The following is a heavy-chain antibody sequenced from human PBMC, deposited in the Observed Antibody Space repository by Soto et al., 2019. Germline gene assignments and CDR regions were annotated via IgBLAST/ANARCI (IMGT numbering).Heavy chain of an antibody. D-gene: IGHD3-10*01. V-gene: IGHV3-9*01. J-gene: IGHJ6*02. CDR2: ISWNSITI. Sequence: HPGGSLRLSCVASGFTFDDHAMHWVRQAPGKGLEWVSGISWNSITIAYADSVKGRFTISRDNAKNSLYLQMNSLRTEDTALYYCTKDMESVRGVMTDSLDNGMDVWGQGTTVTVSS. CDR3: TKDMESVRGVMTDSLDNGMDV. CDR1: GFTFDDHA.